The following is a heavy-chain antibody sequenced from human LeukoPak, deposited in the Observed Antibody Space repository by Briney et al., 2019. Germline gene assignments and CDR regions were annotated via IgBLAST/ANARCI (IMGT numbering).Heavy chain of an antibody. CDR1: GYTFTDYY. V-gene: IGHV1-2*06. CDR3: ASGSYWT. Sequence: ASVKVSCKASGYTFTDYYMHWVRQAPGQGLQWMGRINPSSGGTNYAQKFQGRVTMTRDKSINTAYMELGRLRSDVTAVYYCASGSYWTWGQGTLVTVSS. D-gene: IGHD1-26*01. CDR2: INPSSGGT. J-gene: IGHJ5*02.